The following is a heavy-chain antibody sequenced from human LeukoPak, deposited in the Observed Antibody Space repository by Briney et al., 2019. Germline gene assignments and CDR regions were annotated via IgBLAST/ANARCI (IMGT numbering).Heavy chain of an antibody. CDR3: ARDAKYYYGSRTYFFFEY. J-gene: IGHJ4*02. CDR1: GYSINSGYY. V-gene: IGHV4-4*07. CDR2: IYTSGAT. D-gene: IGHD3-10*01. Sequence: SETLSLTCTVSGYSINSGYYWSWIRPPAGKGLEWIGHIYTSGATNYNPSLKSRVTMSIDTSKNQFSLKLSSVTAADTAVYYCARDAKYYYGSRTYFFFEYWGQGTLLTVSS.